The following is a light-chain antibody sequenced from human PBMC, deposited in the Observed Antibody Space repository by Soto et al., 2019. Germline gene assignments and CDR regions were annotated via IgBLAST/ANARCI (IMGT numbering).Light chain of an antibody. CDR3: SSYTSITTLVV. V-gene: IGLV2-14*01. CDR2: EVS. CDR1: SSDVGGYNY. Sequence: QSALTQPASVSGSPGQSITISCTGTSSDVGGYNYVSWYQQHPGKAPKLVIYEVSNRPSGVSNRFSGSKSDNTASLTISGLQAEDEADYYCSSYTSITTLVVFGGGPKLTVL. J-gene: IGLJ2*01.